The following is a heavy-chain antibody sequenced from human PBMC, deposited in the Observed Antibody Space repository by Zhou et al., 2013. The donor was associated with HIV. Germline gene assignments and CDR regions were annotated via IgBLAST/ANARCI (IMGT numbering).Heavy chain of an antibody. V-gene: IGHV1-69*05. CDR1: GGTFNNFA. CDR3: ARDLLPTTSWTDSYYYGMDV. CDR2: IIPIFGTS. D-gene: IGHD2-2*01. J-gene: IGHJ6*02. Sequence: QVQLVQSGAEVKKPRSSVKVSCKASGGTFNNFAISWVRQAPGQGLEWMGGIIPIFGTSNYAQKFQGRVTITTDESTSTAYMELTSLRSEDTAVYYCARDLLPTTSWTDSYYYGMDVWGQGP.